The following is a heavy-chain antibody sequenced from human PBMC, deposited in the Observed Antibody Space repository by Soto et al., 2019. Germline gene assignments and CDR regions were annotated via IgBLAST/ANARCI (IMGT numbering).Heavy chain of an antibody. CDR2: VYYDGAT. D-gene: IGHD6-19*01. CDR3: AIDSGWYRLDY. J-gene: IGHJ4*02. CDR1: GGSINSFY. V-gene: IGHV4-59*01. Sequence: QVQLQESGPGLVKPSETLSLTCTVSGGSINSFYWSWIRQPPGKGLEWIGYVYYDGATNYNASFRSRATISVDTSKNQFSLNLNSVTAADTAVYYCAIDSGWYRLDYWGRGTLVTVSS.